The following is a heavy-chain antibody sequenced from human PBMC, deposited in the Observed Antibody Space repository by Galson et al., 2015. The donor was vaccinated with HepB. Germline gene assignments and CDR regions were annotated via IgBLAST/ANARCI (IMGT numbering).Heavy chain of an antibody. Sequence: SVSSSSAAWNWIRQSPSRGLDWLGRTYYRSKWYVDYAISVESRITIDTDTSKNQFSLQLKSVTPEDTALYYCARDDGKGLDFWGQGTLVTVSS. CDR2: TYYRSKWYV. CDR3: ARDDGKGLDF. V-gene: IGHV6-1*01. J-gene: IGHJ4*02. D-gene: IGHD4-23*01. CDR1: SVSSSSAA.